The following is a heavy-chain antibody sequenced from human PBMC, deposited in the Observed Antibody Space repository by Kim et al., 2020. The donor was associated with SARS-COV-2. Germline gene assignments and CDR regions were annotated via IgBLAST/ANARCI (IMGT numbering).Heavy chain of an antibody. J-gene: IGHJ4*02. Sequence: PSLKSRVTISVDTSKNQFSLKLSSVTAAGAAVYYCARLNYYDSSGYYEFDYWGQGTLVTVSS. D-gene: IGHD3-22*01. CDR3: ARLNYYDSSGYYEFDY. V-gene: IGHV4-39*01.